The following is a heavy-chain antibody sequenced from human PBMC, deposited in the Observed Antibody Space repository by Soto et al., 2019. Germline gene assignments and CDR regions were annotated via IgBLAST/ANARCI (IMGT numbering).Heavy chain of an antibody. J-gene: IGHJ4*02. CDR3: ARVVPSHKVVALMDY. CDR2: ISAYNGNT. V-gene: IGHV1-18*01. D-gene: IGHD2-15*01. CDR1: GYTFTSYG. Sequence: ASVKVSCKASGYTFTSYGISWVRQAPGQGLEWMGWISAYNGNTNYAQKLQGRVTMTTDTSTSTAYMELRSLRSDDTAVYYCARVVPSHKVVALMDYWGQGTLVTVSS.